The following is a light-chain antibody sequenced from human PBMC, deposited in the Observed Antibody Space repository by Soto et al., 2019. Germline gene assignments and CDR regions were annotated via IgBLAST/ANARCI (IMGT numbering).Light chain of an antibody. J-gene: IGKJ4*01. CDR2: GAS. Sequence: EIVMTQSPATLSVSPGERATLSCRASQSVSSNLAWYQQKPGQAPRLLIYGASTRATGIPARFSGSGSGTKFTLTNSSLQSEDFAVYYCQQYYNWPPLTFGGGTKVEIK. CDR1: QSVSSN. CDR3: QQYYNWPPLT. V-gene: IGKV3-15*01.